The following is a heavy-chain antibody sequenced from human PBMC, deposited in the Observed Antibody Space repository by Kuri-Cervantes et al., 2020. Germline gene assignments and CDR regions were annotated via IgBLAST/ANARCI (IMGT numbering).Heavy chain of an antibody. CDR3: ARDYVLRYFDWSLNGMDV. CDR1: GLTFSNCT. Sequence: GESLKISCAASGLTFSNCTIYWVRQAPGKGLEWVAVIWYDGSNKYYADSVKGRFTISRDNSKNTLYLQMNSLRAEDTAVYYCARDYVLRYFDWSLNGMDVWGQGTTVTVSS. D-gene: IGHD3-9*01. V-gene: IGHV3-33*07. J-gene: IGHJ6*02. CDR2: IWYDGSNK.